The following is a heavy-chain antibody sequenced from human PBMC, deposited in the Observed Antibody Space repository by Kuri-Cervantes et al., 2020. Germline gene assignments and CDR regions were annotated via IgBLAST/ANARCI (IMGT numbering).Heavy chain of an antibody. Sequence: GESLKISCAASGFTFSSYSMNWVRQAPGKGLEWVSSISSSSSYIYYADSVKGRFTTSRDNAKNSLYLQMNSLRTEDTALYYCAKPDSSGYRPVGYFDYWGQGTLVTVSS. CDR1: GFTFSSYS. CDR3: AKPDSSGYRPVGYFDY. D-gene: IGHD3-22*01. V-gene: IGHV3-21*04. CDR2: ISSSSSYI. J-gene: IGHJ4*02.